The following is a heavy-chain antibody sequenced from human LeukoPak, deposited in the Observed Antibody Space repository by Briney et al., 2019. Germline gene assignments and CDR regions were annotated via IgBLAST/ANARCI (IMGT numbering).Heavy chain of an antibody. V-gene: IGHV3-74*01. Sequence: GGSLKLSCAASGFPFNNYWMHWIRQAPGKGLVWVSSINTDGRTTRYAASVQGRFTISRDNAKNTLYLQMNSLRDDDTAVYYCARAGASGWYAAGWFDPWGQGTLVTVSS. CDR2: INTDGRTT. CDR1: GFPFNNYW. J-gene: IGHJ5*02. D-gene: IGHD6-19*01. CDR3: ARAGASGWYAAGWFDP.